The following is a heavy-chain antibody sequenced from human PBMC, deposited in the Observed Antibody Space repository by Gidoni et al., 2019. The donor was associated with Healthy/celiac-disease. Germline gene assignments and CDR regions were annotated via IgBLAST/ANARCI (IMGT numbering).Heavy chain of an antibody. D-gene: IGHD6-13*01. CDR1: GLTFISYS. J-gene: IGHJ4*02. Sequence: EVQLVESGGGLVKPGGALKVACAASGLTFISYSMTWGRQAPGRGLEGVSSISSSSSYIYYADSVKGRFTISRDNAKNSLYLQMNSLRAEDTAVYYCARDAAAAGVFDYWGQGTLVTVSS. CDR2: ISSSSSYI. V-gene: IGHV3-21*01. CDR3: ARDAAAAGVFDY.